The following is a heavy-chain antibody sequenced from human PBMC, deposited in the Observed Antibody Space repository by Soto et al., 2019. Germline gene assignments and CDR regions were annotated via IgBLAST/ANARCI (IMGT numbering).Heavy chain of an antibody. J-gene: IGHJ4*02. CDR3: ARVPDY. CDR1: GGSISSSRYF. CDR2: IYYSGST. V-gene: IGHV4-39*01. Sequence: PSETLSLTCSVSGGSISSSRYFWGWIRQPPGKGLEWIGSIYYSGSTYYNPSLKSRVTVSVDTSKNQFSLKLSSVTAADTAVYYCARVPDYWGQGTLVTVSS.